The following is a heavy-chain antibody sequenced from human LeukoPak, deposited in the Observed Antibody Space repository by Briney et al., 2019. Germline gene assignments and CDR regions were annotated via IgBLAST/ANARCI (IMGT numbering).Heavy chain of an antibody. Sequence: ASVKVSCKASGYTFTSYGISWVRQAPGQGPEWMGWISAYNGNTNYAQKLQGRVTMTTDTSTSTAYMELRSLRSDDTAVYYCARDGLRYFDWAQSDYWGQGTLVTVSS. CDR1: GYTFTSYG. J-gene: IGHJ4*02. V-gene: IGHV1-18*01. CDR3: ARDGLRYFDWAQSDY. CDR2: ISAYNGNT. D-gene: IGHD3-9*01.